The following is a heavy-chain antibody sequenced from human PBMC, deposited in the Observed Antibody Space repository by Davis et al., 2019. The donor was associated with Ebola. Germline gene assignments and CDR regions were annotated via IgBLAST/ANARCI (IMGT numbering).Heavy chain of an antibody. CDR2: IKQDGSEK. Sequence: GGSLRLSCAASGFTFSSYSMNWVRQAPGKGLEWVANIKQDGSEKYYVDSVKGRFTISRDNAKNSLYLQMNSLRAEDTAVYYCAREGTIRGVNFDYWGQGTLVTVSS. D-gene: IGHD3-10*01. CDR3: AREGTIRGVNFDY. J-gene: IGHJ4*02. V-gene: IGHV3-7*03. CDR1: GFTFSSYS.